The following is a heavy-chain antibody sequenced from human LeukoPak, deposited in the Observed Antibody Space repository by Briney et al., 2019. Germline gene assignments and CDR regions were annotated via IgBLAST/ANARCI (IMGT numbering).Heavy chain of an antibody. V-gene: IGHV5-51*01. CDR3: GMSGDRVPLQDDVFDV. CDR2: IYPGDSGP. J-gene: IGHJ3*01. D-gene: IGHD1-26*01. Sequence: GGSLEISCKVSGSIFTSYCIGGVRRLPGKGREGMGIIYPGDSGPTYSPSFQGQVTISVDKSITTAYLQWSSLQASDTAMYYCGMSGDRVPLQDDVFDVWGQGTMVTVST. CDR1: GSIFTSYC.